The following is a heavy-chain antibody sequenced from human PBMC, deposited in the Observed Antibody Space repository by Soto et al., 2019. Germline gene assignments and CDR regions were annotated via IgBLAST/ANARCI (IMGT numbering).Heavy chain of an antibody. Sequence: PGXSLKISCKGSGYSFTNYWIAWVRQMPGRGLECMGIIYPGDSDTRYSPSFQGQVTISADKSISTAYLQWSSLKASDTAMYYCARRPPAGNNWLFDYWGQGNLVTVSS. CDR2: IYPGDSDT. CDR3: ARRPPAGNNWLFDY. J-gene: IGHJ4*02. CDR1: GYSFTNYW. V-gene: IGHV5-51*01. D-gene: IGHD6-19*01.